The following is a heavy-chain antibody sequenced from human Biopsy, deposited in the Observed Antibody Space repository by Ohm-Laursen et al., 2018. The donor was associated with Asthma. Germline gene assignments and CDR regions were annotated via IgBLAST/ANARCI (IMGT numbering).Heavy chain of an antibody. J-gene: IGHJ6*02. CDR2: ISVYNGNT. Sequence: ASVKVSCKTSGYTFNSAGITWVRQAPGQGLEWMGWISVYNGNTKVAQKLQDRVTMITDTSTSTAYMELRSLRSDGTAVYFCARAGDYSHYYGIDGWGQGTTVTGS. D-gene: IGHD3-10*01. V-gene: IGHV1-18*01. CDR1: GYTFNSAG. CDR3: ARAGDYSHYYGIDG.